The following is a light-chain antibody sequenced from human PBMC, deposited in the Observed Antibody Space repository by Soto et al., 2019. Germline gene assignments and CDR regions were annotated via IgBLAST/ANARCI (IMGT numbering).Light chain of an antibody. J-gene: IGLJ1*01. CDR2: GNS. CDR1: SSNIGAGYE. V-gene: IGLV1-40*01. CDR3: QSYDSSLSASYV. Sequence: QSVLTQPPSVSAAPGQKVTISCTGSSSNIGAGYEVHWYQHLPGKAPKLLIYGNSNRPSGVPDRFSASKSGTSASLAIAGLQAEDEADYYCQSYDSSLSASYVFGGGTKVTGL.